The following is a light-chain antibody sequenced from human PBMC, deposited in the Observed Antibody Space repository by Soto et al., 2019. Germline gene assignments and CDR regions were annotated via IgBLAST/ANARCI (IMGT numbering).Light chain of an antibody. Sequence: QSVLTQPPSVSGAPGQRVTISCTGSSSNIGAGYDVQWYQQLPGAAPKLLIFGNSNRPSGVPARFSGSRSGTSASLAITGLPAKNEADYFCQSYDIRLSVSVIFGGGTKLTVL. V-gene: IGLV1-40*01. CDR3: QSYDIRLSVSVI. J-gene: IGLJ2*01. CDR1: SSNIGAGYD. CDR2: GNS.